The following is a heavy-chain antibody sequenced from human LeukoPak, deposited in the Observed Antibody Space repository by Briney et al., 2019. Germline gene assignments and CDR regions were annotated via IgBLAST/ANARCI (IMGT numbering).Heavy chain of an antibody. CDR3: ARTYSSGRSSFDP. Sequence: SETLSLTCTVSGGSISSYYWSWIRQPPGKGLEWIGYIYYSGSTNYNPSLKSRVTISVDTSKNQFSLKLSSVTAADTAVYYCARTYSSGRSSFDPWGQGTLVTVSS. J-gene: IGHJ5*02. CDR1: GGSISSYY. V-gene: IGHV4-59*01. D-gene: IGHD6-19*01. CDR2: IYYSGST.